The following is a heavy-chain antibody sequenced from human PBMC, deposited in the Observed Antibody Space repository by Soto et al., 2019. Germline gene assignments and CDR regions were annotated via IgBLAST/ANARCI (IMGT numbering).Heavy chain of an antibody. CDR3: AKEGHPGYPDY. V-gene: IGHV3-30*18. J-gene: IGHJ4*02. CDR1: GFTFSSYG. Sequence: PGGSLRLSCAASGFTFSSYGMHWGRQAPGKGLEWVAVISYDGSNKYYADSVKGRFTISRDNSKNTLYLQMNSLRAEDTAVYYCAKEGHPGYPDYWGQGTLVTVSS. D-gene: IGHD5-18*01. CDR2: ISYDGSNK.